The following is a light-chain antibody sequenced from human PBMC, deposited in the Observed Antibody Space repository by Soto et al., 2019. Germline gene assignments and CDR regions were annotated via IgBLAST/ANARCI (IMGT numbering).Light chain of an antibody. J-gene: IGLJ3*02. CDR2: SNS. V-gene: IGLV1-40*01. CDR3: QSYDSSLSAAV. Sequence: QSVLTQPPSVSGAPGQKVIISCTGSTSNIGAGYDVHWYQQLPGTAPKLLIYSNSNRPSGVPDRLSGSKSGTSASLAITGLQVEDEADYYCQSYDSSLSAAVFGGGTEVTVL. CDR1: TSNIGAGYD.